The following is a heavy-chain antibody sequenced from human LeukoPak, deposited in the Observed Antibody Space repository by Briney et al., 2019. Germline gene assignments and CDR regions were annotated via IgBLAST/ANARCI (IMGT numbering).Heavy chain of an antibody. CDR3: AKGSIAVAGTVDY. CDR2: ISWNSGSI. Sequence: GGSLRLSCAASGFPFDDYAMHWVRQAPGKGLEWVSGISWNSGSIGYADSVKGRFTISRDNAKNSPYLQMNSLRAEDTALYYCAKGSIAVAGTVDYWGQGTLVTVSS. V-gene: IGHV3-9*01. J-gene: IGHJ4*02. D-gene: IGHD6-19*01. CDR1: GFPFDDYA.